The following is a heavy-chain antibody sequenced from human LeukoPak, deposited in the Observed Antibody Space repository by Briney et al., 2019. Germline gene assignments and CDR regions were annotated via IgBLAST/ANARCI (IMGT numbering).Heavy chain of an antibody. V-gene: IGHV3-23*01. CDR2: ITSGFTP. Sequence: GGSLRLSSAASGLTFSNYAMSWFRQAPGKGLEWVSGITSGFTPHYADSVKGRFTISRDNSKNTFHLQMNSLRAEDTAVYYCAKDYSDSRVGDVFFEYWGQGTLVTVSS. J-gene: IGHJ4*02. D-gene: IGHD1-26*01. CDR1: GLTFSNYA. CDR3: AKDYSDSRVGDVFFEY.